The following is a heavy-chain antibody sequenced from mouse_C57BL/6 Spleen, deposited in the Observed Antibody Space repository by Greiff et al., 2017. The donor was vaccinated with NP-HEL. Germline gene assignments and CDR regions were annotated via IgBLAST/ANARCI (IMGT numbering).Heavy chain of an antibody. CDR3: VIGSSDYFDY. D-gene: IGHD1-1*01. J-gene: IGHJ2*01. Sequence: DVKLVESGGGLVQPKGSLKLSCAASGFSFNTYAMNWVRQAPGKGLEWVARIRSKSNNYATYYADSVKDRFTISRDDSESMLYLQMNNLKTEDTARYYCVIGSSDYFDYWGQGTTLTVSS. CDR2: IRSKSNNYAT. CDR1: GFSFNTYA. V-gene: IGHV10-1*01.